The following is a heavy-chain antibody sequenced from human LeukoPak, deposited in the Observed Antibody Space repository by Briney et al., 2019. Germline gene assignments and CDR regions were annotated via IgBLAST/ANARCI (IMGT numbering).Heavy chain of an antibody. J-gene: IGHJ6*03. CDR2: ISYDGSNK. V-gene: IGHV3-30*18. D-gene: IGHD6-13*01. Sequence: PGGSLRLSCAASGFTFSSYGMHWVRQAPGKGLEWVAVISYDGSNKYYADSVKGRFTISRDNSKNTLYLQMNSLRAEDTAVYYCAKDGSSSWMTPTYYYYMDVWGKGTTVTVSS. CDR1: GFTFSSYG. CDR3: AKDGSSSWMTPTYYYYMDV.